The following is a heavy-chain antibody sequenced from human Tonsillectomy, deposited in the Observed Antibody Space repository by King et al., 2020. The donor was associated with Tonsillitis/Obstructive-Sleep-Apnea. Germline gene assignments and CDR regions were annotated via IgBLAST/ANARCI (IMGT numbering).Heavy chain of an antibody. V-gene: IGHV3-23*04. CDR1: GFTFSSYA. Sequence: VQLVESGGGLVQPGGSLRLSCAASGFTFSSYAMGWVRQAPGRGLELVSTISGSGGSTYYADSVKGRFTISRDSSKNTLYLQMNSLRAEDTAVYYCANSDQAGGGWGQGTLVTVSS. CDR3: ANSDQAGGG. J-gene: IGHJ4*02. CDR2: ISGSGGST. D-gene: IGHD6-19*01.